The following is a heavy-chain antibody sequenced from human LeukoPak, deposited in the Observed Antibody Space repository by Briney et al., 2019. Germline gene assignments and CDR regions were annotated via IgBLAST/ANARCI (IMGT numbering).Heavy chain of an antibody. V-gene: IGHV3-23*01. CDR3: AIVGTAAAVDY. CDR2: VSGSGRMK. CDR1: GFTFSSYA. Sequence: GGSLRLSCAASGFTFSSYAMSWVRQGPGKGLEWVSAVSGSGRMKYYADSVKGRFTISRDNSKNMVYLQMDSLRAEDTAVYYCAIVGTAAAVDYWGQGTLVTVSS. D-gene: IGHD6-13*01. J-gene: IGHJ4*02.